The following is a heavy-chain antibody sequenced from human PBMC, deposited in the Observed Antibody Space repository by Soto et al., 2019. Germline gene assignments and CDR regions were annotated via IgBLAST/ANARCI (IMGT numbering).Heavy chain of an antibody. CDR3: ARDGGKFDY. D-gene: IGHD3-16*01. J-gene: IGHJ4*02. CDR1: GYTFTSYG. V-gene: IGHV1-18*01. Sequence: QVQLVQSGAEVKKPGASVKVSCKTSGYTFTSYGITWVRQAPGQGLEWMGWIGVYNGITNYAQNLQGRVTMTTDASTSTAYMDLRSLRSDDTAVYYYARDGGKFDYWGQGTLVTVSS. CDR2: IGVYNGIT.